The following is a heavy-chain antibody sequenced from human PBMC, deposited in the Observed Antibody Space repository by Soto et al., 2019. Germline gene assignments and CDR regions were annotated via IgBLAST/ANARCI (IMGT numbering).Heavy chain of an antibody. CDR1: GFIVSSNY. CDR2: IYSDGTT. Sequence: PGGSLRLSCAASGFIVSSNYVNWVRQAPGKGLEWVSIIYSDGTTYYADSVKGRFTISRDNSKNTLYLQMNSLRAEDTAVYYCARGTSGYSSWGQGTLVTVSS. J-gene: IGHJ4*02. D-gene: IGHD3-22*01. V-gene: IGHV3-53*01. CDR3: ARGTSGYSS.